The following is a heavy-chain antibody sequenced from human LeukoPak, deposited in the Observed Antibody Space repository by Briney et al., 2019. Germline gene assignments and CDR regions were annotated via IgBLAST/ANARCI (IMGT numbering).Heavy chain of an antibody. J-gene: IGHJ4*02. CDR2: ITSSGTTI. D-gene: IGHD1-26*01. V-gene: IGHV3-11*01. Sequence: PGGSLRLSCTASGFTFSDYYMSWIRQAPGKGLEWISYITSSGTTIYVDSVEGRFTISRDNAQSSLYLQMNSLRVEDTALYYCARSHTGSRDYWGQGTLVTVSS. CDR3: ARSHTGSRDY. CDR1: GFTFSDYY.